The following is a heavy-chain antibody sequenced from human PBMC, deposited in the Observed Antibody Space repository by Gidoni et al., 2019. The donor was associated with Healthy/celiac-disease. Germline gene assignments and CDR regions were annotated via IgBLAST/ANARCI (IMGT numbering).Heavy chain of an antibody. Sequence: WIRQPPGKALEWLALIYWNDDKRYSPSLKSRLTITKDTSKNQVVLTMTNMDPVDTATYYCARGGTSAFDIWGQGTMVTVSS. V-gene: IGHV2-5*01. CDR2: IYWNDDK. D-gene: IGHD1-7*01. CDR3: ARGGTSAFDI. J-gene: IGHJ3*02.